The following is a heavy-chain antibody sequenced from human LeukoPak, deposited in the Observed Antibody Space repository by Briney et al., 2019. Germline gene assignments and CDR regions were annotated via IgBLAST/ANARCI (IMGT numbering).Heavy chain of an antibody. CDR3: ARSITMVRGVIHWFDP. V-gene: IGHV1-69*04. J-gene: IGHJ5*02. D-gene: IGHD3-10*01. CDR2: IIPILGIA. CDR1: GGTFSSYA. Sequence: GASVKVSCKASGGTFSSYAISWVRQAPGQGLEWMGRIIPILGIANYAQKFQGRVTITADKSTSTAYMELSSLRSEDTAVYYCARSITMVRGVIHWFDPWGQGTLVTVSS.